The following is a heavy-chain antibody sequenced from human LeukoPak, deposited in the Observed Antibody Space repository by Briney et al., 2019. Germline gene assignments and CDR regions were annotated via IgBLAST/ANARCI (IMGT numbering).Heavy chain of an antibody. V-gene: IGHV3-23*01. D-gene: IGHD2-15*01. CDR1: GFTFSSYS. J-gene: IGHJ4*02. CDR3: ARDYGGPHYFDY. Sequence: GGSLRLSCAASGFTFSSYSMSWVRQPPGKGLEWVSAISGSGGSTYYADSVKGRFTISRDNSKNTLYLQMDSLRAEDTAVYYCARDYGGPHYFDYWGQGTLVTVSS. CDR2: ISGSGGST.